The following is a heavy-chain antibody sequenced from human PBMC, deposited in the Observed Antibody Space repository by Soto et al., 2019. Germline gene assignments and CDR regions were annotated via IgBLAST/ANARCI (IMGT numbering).Heavy chain of an antibody. CDR3: ARTTVVPAAIYLSRAFDI. D-gene: IGHD2-2*01. V-gene: IGHV4-34*01. CDR2: INHSGST. Sequence: SETLSLTCAVYGGSFSGYYWSWIRQPPGKGLEWIGEINHSGSTNYNPSLKSRVTISVDTSKNQFSLKLSSVTAADTAVYYCARTTVVPAAIYLSRAFDIWGQGTMVTVSS. J-gene: IGHJ3*02. CDR1: GGSFSGYY.